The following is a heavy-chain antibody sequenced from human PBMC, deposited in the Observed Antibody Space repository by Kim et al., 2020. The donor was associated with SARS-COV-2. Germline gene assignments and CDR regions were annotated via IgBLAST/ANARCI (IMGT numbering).Heavy chain of an antibody. J-gene: IGHJ3*02. V-gene: IGHV3-30*04. CDR3: ARDARLAAAGAHAFDI. CDR1: GFTFSSYA. D-gene: IGHD6-13*01. CDR2: ISYDGSNK. Sequence: GGSLRLSCAASGFTFSSYAMHWVRQAPGKGLEWVAVISYDGSNKYYADSVKGRFTISRDNSKNTLYLQMNSLRAEDTAVYYCARDARLAAAGAHAFDIWGQGTMVTVSS.